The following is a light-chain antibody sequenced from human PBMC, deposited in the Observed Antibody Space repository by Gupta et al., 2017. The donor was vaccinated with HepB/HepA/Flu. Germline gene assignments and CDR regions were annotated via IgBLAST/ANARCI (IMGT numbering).Light chain of an antibody. CDR3: MQSVQTPYT. V-gene: IGKV2-28*01. J-gene: IGKJ2*01. Sequence: DIVMTQSPLFLTVTPGEPASISCRSSQSLLESNGGIYLDWYLQKPGQSPHLLIYMGSNRASGVPDRFSVSGSGADFTLKISRVEADDVGVYYCMQSVQTPYTFGQGTKLEIK. CDR2: MGS. CDR1: QSLLESNGGIY.